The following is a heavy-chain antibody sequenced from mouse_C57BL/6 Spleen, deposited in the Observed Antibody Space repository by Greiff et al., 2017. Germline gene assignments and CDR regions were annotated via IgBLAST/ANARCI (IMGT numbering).Heavy chain of an antibody. CDR2: ISYDGSN. Sequence: ESGPGLVKPSQSLSLTCSVTGYSITSGYYWNWIRQFPGNKLEWMGYISYDGSNNYNPSLKNRISITRDTSKNQFFLKLNSVTTEDTATYYCAREDDYDDGGFDYWGQGTTLTVSS. D-gene: IGHD2-4*01. V-gene: IGHV3-6*01. CDR3: AREDDYDDGGFDY. CDR1: GYSITSGYY. J-gene: IGHJ2*01.